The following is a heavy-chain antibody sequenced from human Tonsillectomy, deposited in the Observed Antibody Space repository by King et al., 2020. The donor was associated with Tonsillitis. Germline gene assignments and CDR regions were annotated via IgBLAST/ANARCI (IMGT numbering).Heavy chain of an antibody. CDR3: ARSGSGYGPSLYDY. CDR2: ISVYNGNT. J-gene: IGHJ4*02. CDR1: GYTFSSYG. D-gene: IGHD5-12*01. Sequence: VQLVESGAEVKKPGASVKVSCKASGYTFSSYGISWVRQAPGQGLEWMGWISVYNGNTNYAQNLQGRVTMTADSSTSTAYMELRSLRSDDTAVYYCARSGSGYGPSLYDYWGQGTLVTVSS. V-gene: IGHV1-18*01.